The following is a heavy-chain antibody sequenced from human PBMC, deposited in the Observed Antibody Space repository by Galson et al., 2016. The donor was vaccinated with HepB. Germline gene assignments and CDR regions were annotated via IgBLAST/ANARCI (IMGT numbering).Heavy chain of an antibody. J-gene: IGHJ6*02. CDR1: GYTFTGYY. D-gene: IGHD3-10*01. Sequence: SVKVSCKASGYTFTGYYMFWVRQAPGQGLEWMGWINANGGGTNYAPEFKGRVTMTSDTSISTAYMELSSLRSDDTAVYYCARDRVVIRPGIAGIRHYYNYGMDVWGQGTTVTVPS. CDR2: INANGGGT. V-gene: IGHV1-2*02. CDR3: ARDRVVIRPGIAGIRHYYNYGMDV.